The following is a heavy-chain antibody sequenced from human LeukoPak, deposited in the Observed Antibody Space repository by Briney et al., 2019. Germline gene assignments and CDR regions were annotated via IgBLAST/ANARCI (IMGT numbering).Heavy chain of an antibody. V-gene: IGHV4-4*07. CDR1: GGSISSYY. CDR3: ARVNAAAWTFDY. CDR2: IYTSGST. D-gene: IGHD6-13*01. J-gene: IGHJ4*02. Sequence: SETLSLTCTVSGGSISSYYWSWIRQPAGKGLEWIGRIYTSGSTNYNPSLKSRVNISVDTSKNQFSLKLSSVTAADTAVYYCARVNAAAWTFDYWGQGTLVTVSS.